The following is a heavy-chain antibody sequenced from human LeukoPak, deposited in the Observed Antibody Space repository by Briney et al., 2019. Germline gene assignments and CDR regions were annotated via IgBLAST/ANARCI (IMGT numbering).Heavy chain of an antibody. J-gene: IGHJ4*02. CDR3: AGRRDGYNYYFDY. CDR2: IIPIFGTA. Sequence: SVKVSCKASGGTFSSYAISWVRQAPGQGLEWMGGIIPIFGTANYAQKFQGRVTITTDESTSTAYMELSSLRSEDTAVYYCAGRRDGYNYYFDYWGQGTLVTVSS. CDR1: GGTFSSYA. V-gene: IGHV1-69*05. D-gene: IGHD5-24*01.